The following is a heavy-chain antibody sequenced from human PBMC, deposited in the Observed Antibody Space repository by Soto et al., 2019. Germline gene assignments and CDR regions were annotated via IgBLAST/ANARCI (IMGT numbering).Heavy chain of an antibody. CDR3: AKGPVLLWFGEPNWFDP. CDR2: INPNSGGT. V-gene: IGHV1-2*04. CDR1: GYTFTGYY. J-gene: IGHJ5*02. Sequence: QVQLVQSGAEVKKPGASVKVSCKASGYTFTGYYMHWVRQAPGQGLEWMGWINPNSGGTNYAQKFQGWVTRTRDTSISTAYMELSRLRSDDTAVYYCAKGPVLLWFGEPNWFDPWGQGTLVTVSS. D-gene: IGHD3-10*01.